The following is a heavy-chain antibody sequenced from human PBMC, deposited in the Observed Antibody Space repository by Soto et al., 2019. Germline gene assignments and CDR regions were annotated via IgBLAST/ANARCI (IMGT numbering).Heavy chain of an antibody. Sequence: PSETLSLTCTVSGGSISSYYWSWIRQPPGKGLEWIGYIYYSGGTNYNPSLKSRVTISVDTSKNQFSLKLSSVTAADTAVYYCARDGLSGYETSYYYGMDVWGQGTTVTVSS. V-gene: IGHV4-59*01. J-gene: IGHJ6*02. CDR2: IYYSGGT. CDR1: GGSISSYY. CDR3: ARDGLSGYETSYYYGMDV. D-gene: IGHD5-12*01.